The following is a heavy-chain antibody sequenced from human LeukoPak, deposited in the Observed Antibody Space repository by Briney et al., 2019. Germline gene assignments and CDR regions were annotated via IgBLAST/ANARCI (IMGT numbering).Heavy chain of an antibody. CDR3: ARAAYSSTWYSRYFDL. J-gene: IGHJ2*01. CDR1: GFTFSSYW. D-gene: IGHD6-13*01. V-gene: IGHV3-30*02. Sequence: GGSLRLSCAASGFTFSSYWMHWVRQAPGKGLEWVAFIRYDGSNKYYADSVRGRFTISRDNSKNTLYLQMNSLRAGDTAVYYCARAAYSSTWYSRYFDLWGRGTLVTVSS. CDR2: IRYDGSNK.